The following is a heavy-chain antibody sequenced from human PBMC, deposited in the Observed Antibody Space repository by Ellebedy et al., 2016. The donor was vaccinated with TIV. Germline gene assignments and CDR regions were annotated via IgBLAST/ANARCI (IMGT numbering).Heavy chain of an antibody. CDR2: INSDGSST. Sequence: PGGSLRLSCAASGFTFSSYWMHRVRQAPGKGLVWVSRINSDGSSTSYADSVKGRFTISRDNAKNTLYLQMNSLRAEDTAVYYCARVQPLLYSAIDYWGQGTLVTVSS. D-gene: IGHD2-2*02. V-gene: IGHV3-74*01. CDR3: ARVQPLLYSAIDY. CDR1: GFTFSSYW. J-gene: IGHJ4*02.